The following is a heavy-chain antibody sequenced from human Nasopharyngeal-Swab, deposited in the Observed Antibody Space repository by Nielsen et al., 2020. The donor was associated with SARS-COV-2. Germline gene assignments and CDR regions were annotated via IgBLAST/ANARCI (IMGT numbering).Heavy chain of an antibody. CDR3: AKEPSSGSYPS. CDR1: GFTFSSYG. Sequence: GESLKISCAASGFTFSSYGMPWVRQAPGKGLEWVAVISYDGSNKYYADSVKGRFTISRDNSKNTLYLQMNSLRAEDTAVYYCAKEPSSGSYPSWGQGTRGT. CDR2: ISYDGSNK. V-gene: IGHV3-30*18. D-gene: IGHD1-26*01. J-gene: IGHJ4*02.